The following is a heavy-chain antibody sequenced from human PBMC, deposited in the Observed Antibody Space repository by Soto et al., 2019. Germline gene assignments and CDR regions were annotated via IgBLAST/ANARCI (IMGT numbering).Heavy chain of an antibody. V-gene: IGHV5-51*01. CDR2: IYPGDSDT. CDR1: GYSFTSYW. Sequence: GESLKISCKGSGYSFTSYWIGWVRQMPGKGLEWMGIIYPGDSDTRYSPSFQGQVTISADKSISTAYLQWSSLKASDTAMYYCARQGYDSSGYYPTGYFDYWGQGTLVTVSS. D-gene: IGHD3-22*01. J-gene: IGHJ4*02. CDR3: ARQGYDSSGYYPTGYFDY.